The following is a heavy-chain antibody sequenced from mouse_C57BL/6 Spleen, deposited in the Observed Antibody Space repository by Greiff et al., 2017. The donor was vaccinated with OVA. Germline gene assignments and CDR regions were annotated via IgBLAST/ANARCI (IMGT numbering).Heavy chain of an antibody. CDR1: GYSITSGYY. CDR3: ARVAVVFDY. CDR2: ISYDGSN. V-gene: IGHV3-6*01. Sequence: EVQLQESGPGLVKPSQSLSLTCSVTGYSITSGYYWNWIRQFPGNKLEWMGYISYDGSNNYNPSLKNRISITRDTPKNQFFLKLNSVTTEDTATYYCARVAVVFDYWGQGTTLTVSS. J-gene: IGHJ2*01. D-gene: IGHD1-1*01.